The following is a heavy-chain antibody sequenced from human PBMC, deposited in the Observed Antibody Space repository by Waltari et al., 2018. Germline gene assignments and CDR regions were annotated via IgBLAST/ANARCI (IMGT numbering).Heavy chain of an antibody. Sequence: QLQLHESGPGLVKPSETLSLTCTVSGDSLSRSRYYWGGIRQSPGKGLEWIGTIYYSGNTYYNPTLKSRVTISGDTSKNQFSLKLSSVTAADTAVYYCARHWKRNGYRFDPWGQGTLVTVSS. D-gene: IGHD5-12*01. J-gene: IGHJ5*02. CDR3: ARHWKRNGYRFDP. V-gene: IGHV4-39*01. CDR1: GDSLSRSRYY. CDR2: IYYSGNT.